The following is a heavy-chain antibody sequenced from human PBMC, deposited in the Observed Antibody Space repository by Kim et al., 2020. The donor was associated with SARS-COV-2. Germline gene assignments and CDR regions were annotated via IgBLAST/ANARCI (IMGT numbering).Heavy chain of an antibody. CDR1: GFTFSSYG. D-gene: IGHD3-22*01. V-gene: IGHV3-33*01. Sequence: GGSLRLSCAASGFTFSSYGMHWVRQAPGKGLEWVAVIWYDGSNKYYADSVKGRFTISRDNSKNTLYLQMNSLRAEDTAVYYCASGYYYDSSGYYYSGLAPPDYWGQGTLVTVSS. CDR3: ASGYYYDSSGYYYSGLAPPDY. CDR2: IWYDGSNK. J-gene: IGHJ4*02.